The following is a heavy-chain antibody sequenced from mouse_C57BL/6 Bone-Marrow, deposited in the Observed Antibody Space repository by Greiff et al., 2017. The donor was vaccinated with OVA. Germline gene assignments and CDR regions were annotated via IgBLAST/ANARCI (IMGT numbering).Heavy chain of an antibody. CDR1: GYSITSYY. V-gene: IGHV3-8*01. J-gene: IGHJ2*01. CDR3: ARWRLCGYYAYFDY. Sequence: DVQLQESGPGLAKPSQTLSLTCSVTGYSITSYYWNWIRKFPGNKLEYMGYISYSGSTYYNPSLKSRISITRDTSKNQYYLQLNSVTTEDTATYYCARWRLCGYYAYFDYWGQGTTLTVSS. D-gene: IGHD2-3*01. CDR2: ISYSGST.